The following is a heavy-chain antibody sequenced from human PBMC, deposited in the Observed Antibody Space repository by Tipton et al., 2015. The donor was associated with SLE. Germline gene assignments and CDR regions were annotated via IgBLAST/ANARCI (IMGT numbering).Heavy chain of an antibody. CDR3: AREDLCGGDCYNTFDI. CDR2: INTSGNT. J-gene: IGHJ3*02. D-gene: IGHD2-21*01. V-gene: IGHV4-4*07. CDR1: GGSVNTYY. Sequence: TLSLTCTVSGGSVNTYYWSWIRQPAGKALEWIGRINTSGNTNYRPSLKSRVSLSLATSKNQVSLKLSSVTAADTAVYYCAREDLCGGDCYNTFDIWGRGTRVTVSS.